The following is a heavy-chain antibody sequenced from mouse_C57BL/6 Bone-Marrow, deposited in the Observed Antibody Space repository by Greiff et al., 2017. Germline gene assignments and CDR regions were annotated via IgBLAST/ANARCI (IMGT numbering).Heavy chain of an antibody. CDR1: GYTFTNYW. Sequence: QVQLQQSGAELVRPGTSVKMSCKASGYTFTNYWIGWAKQRPGHGLEWIGDIYPGGGYTNYNAKFKGKATMTADKSSSTAYMQFSSLTTEDSAVSYGARRDYDAWFAYWGQGTLVTVSA. V-gene: IGHV1-63*01. CDR2: IYPGGGYT. CDR3: ARRDYDAWFAY. J-gene: IGHJ3*01. D-gene: IGHD2-4*01.